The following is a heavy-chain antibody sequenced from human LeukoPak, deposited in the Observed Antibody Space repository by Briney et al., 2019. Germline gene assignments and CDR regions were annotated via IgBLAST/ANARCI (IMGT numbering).Heavy chain of an antibody. D-gene: IGHD3-9*01. CDR3: ARDQKDYDILTGYSPGGWFDP. J-gene: IGHJ5*02. CDR1: GGSISSGSYY. CDR2: IYTSGST. Sequence: SETLSLTCTVSGGSISSGSYYWSWIRQPAGKGLEWIGRIYTSGSTNYNPSLKSRVTISVDTSKNQFSLKLSSVPAADTAVYYCARDQKDYDILTGYSPGGWFDPWGQGTLVTVSS. V-gene: IGHV4-61*02.